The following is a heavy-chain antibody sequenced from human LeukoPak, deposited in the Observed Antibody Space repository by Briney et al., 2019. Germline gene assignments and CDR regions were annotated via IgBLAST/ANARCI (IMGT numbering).Heavy chain of an antibody. CDR3: ARVNINNWHSCDY. CDR2: IYHSGSP. CDR1: GGSISSNNW. Sequence: SETLSLTCAVSGGSISSNNWWGWVRQPPGKGLEWIGEIYHSGSPNHNPSLKSRVTISVDKSRNHFSLNLSSVTAADTAVYYCARVNINNWHSCDYWGQGTLITVSS. J-gene: IGHJ4*02. V-gene: IGHV4-4*02. D-gene: IGHD1-1*01.